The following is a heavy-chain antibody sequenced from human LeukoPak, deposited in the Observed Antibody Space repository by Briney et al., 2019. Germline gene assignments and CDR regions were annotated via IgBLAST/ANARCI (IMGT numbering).Heavy chain of an antibody. CDR1: GGTFSSYA. J-gene: IGHJ6*04. CDR3: ASGSKGYCSSTSCPFLDV. D-gene: IGHD2-2*01. Sequence: SVKVSCKASGGTFSSYAISWVRQAPGQGLEWMGGIIPIFGTANYAQKFQGRVTITTDESTSTAYMELSSLRSEDTAVYYCASGSKGYCSSTSCPFLDVWGKGTTVTVSS. V-gene: IGHV1-69*05. CDR2: IIPIFGTA.